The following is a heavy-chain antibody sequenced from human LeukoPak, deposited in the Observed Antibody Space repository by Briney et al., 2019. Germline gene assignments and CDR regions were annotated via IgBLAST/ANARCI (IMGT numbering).Heavy chain of an antibody. CDR3: ARGPSRITMMIGDAFDS. J-gene: IGHJ3*02. D-gene: IGHD3-22*01. CDR1: GGSISRYY. CDR2: IYTSGST. V-gene: IGHV4-4*07. Sequence: PSETLSLTCTVSGGSISRYYWSWIRQPAGKGLEWIGRIYTSGSTSYNPPLKSRLTMSVDTSKNQFSLKLSSVTAADTAVDYCARGPSRITMMIGDAFDSWGQGTMVGNSS.